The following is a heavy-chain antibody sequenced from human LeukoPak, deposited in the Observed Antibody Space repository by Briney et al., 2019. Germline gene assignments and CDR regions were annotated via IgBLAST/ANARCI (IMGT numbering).Heavy chain of an antibody. CDR2: IYSGGST. Sequence: GGSLRLSCAASGFTVSSNYMSWVRQAPGKGLERVSVIYSGGSTHYADSVKGRFTISRDNSKNTLYLQMNSLKTEDTAVYYCTTDEPDYSNYGDYWGQGTLVTVSS. V-gene: IGHV3-53*01. D-gene: IGHD4-11*01. J-gene: IGHJ4*02. CDR3: TTDEPDYSNYGDY. CDR1: GFTVSSNY.